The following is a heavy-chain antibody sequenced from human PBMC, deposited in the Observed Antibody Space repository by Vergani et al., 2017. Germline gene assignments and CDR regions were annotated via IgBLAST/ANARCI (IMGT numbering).Heavy chain of an antibody. Sequence: QVQLVQSGAEVKKPGASVKVSCKVSGYTLTELSMHWVRQAPGKGLEWMGGFDPEDGETIYAQKFQGRVTMTEDTSTDTAYMELSSLRSEDTAVYYCATDWGERTGAGRYYYYYMDVWGKGTTVTVSS. CDR3: ATDWGERTGAGRYYYYYMDV. J-gene: IGHJ6*03. D-gene: IGHD3-16*01. CDR2: FDPEDGET. V-gene: IGHV1-24*01. CDR1: GYTLTELS.